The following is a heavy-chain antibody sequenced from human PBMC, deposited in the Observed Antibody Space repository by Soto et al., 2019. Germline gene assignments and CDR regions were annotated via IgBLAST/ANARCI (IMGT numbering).Heavy chain of an antibody. CDR3: AKVSGSYYTPFDY. D-gene: IGHD1-26*01. J-gene: IGHJ4*02. CDR1: GYTFTSYG. CDR2: VSAYIGTT. Sequence: ASVKVSCKSSGYTFTSYGISWVRQAPGQGPEWVGWVSAYIGTTYYAQKLQGRVTMTADTSTNTAYMELRSLRSDDTAVYYCAKVSGSYYTPFDYWGQGTLVTVSS. V-gene: IGHV1-18*01.